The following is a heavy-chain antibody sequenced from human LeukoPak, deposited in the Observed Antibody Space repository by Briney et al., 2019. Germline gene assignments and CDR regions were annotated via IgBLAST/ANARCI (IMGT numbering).Heavy chain of an antibody. Sequence: SETLSLTCTVSGGSISSYYWSWIRQTPGKGLEWIGYIYYSGSTNYNPSLKSRVTISVDTSKNQFSLKLSSVTAADTAVYYCAREGVGATTGYFDYWGQGTLVTVSS. CDR1: GGSISSYY. D-gene: IGHD1-26*01. J-gene: IGHJ4*02. CDR3: AREGVGATTGYFDY. V-gene: IGHV4-59*01. CDR2: IYYSGST.